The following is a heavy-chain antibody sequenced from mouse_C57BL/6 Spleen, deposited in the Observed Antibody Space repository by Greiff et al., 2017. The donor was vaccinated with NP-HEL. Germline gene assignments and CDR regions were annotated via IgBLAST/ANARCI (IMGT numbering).Heavy chain of an antibody. CDR2: INPNNGGT. V-gene: IGHV1-26*01. CDR3: ARWDYYGSREYYYAMDY. CDR1: GYTFTDYY. Sequence: VQLQQSGPELVKPGASVKISCKASGYTFTDYYMNWVKQSNGKSLEWIGDINPNNGGTSYNQKFKGKATLTVDKSSSTAYMELRSLTSEDSAVYYCARWDYYGSREYYYAMDYWGQGTSVTVSS. J-gene: IGHJ4*01. D-gene: IGHD1-1*01.